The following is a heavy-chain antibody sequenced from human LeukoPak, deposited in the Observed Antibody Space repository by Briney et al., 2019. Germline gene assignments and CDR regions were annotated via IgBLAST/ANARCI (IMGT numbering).Heavy chain of an antibody. Sequence: ASVKVSCKASGYTFTSYDINWVRQATGQGLEWMGWMNPNGGNTGYAQKFQGRVTMTRNTSISTAYMELSSLRSEDTAVYYCARLGVLNDIVVVPAALSPKTAYYFDYWGQGTLVTVSS. D-gene: IGHD2-2*01. CDR2: MNPNGGNT. CDR3: ARLGVLNDIVVVPAALSPKTAYYFDY. V-gene: IGHV1-8*01. CDR1: GYTFTSYD. J-gene: IGHJ4*02.